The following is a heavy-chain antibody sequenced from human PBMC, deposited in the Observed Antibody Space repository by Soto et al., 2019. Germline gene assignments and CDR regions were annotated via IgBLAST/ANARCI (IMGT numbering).Heavy chain of an antibody. Sequence: PSETLSLTCSVSGGSISGSYWSWIRQSPGKGLXWLXXVXXTXXXXXSXXRRSRVSISVDTSKNEFSLRLSSVTAAETAVYFCARSVAVPGAHIDYWGQGTQVTVSS. CDR3: ARSVAVPGAHIDY. V-gene: IGHV4-59*01. CDR2: VXXTXXX. CDR1: GGSISGSY. J-gene: IGHJ4*02. D-gene: IGHD6-19*01.